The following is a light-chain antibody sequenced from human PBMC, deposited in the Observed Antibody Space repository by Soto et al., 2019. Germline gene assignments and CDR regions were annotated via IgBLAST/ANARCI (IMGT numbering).Light chain of an antibody. J-gene: IGKJ1*01. CDR1: QSVSSSY. CDR3: QQYGYSPWT. V-gene: IGKV3-20*01. CDR2: GAS. Sequence: IVLTKSPGTLSLSTGERATLSCRASQSVSSSYLAWYQQRPGQAPRLLIYGASNRATGIPDRFSGSGSGPDLTITISRLEPEDFEVYYCQQYGYSPWTFGQGTKVDI.